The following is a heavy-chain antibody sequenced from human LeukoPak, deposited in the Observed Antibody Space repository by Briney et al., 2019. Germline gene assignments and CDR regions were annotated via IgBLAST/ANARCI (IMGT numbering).Heavy chain of an antibody. J-gene: IGHJ4*02. V-gene: IGHV4-59*01. CDR1: GESISGFY. CDR3: ARGVVIAPQTFDY. CDR2: IYYSGST. D-gene: IGHD2-21*01. Sequence: PSETLSLTCTVSGESISGFYWTWIRQPPGKGQEWIGYIYYSGSTNYNPSLKSRVTISVDTSKNQFSLKLSSVTAADTAVYYCARGVVIAPQTFDYWGQGTLVTVSS.